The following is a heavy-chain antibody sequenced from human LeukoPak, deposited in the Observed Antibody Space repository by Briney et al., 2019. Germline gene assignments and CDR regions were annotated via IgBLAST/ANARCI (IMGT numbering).Heavy chain of an antibody. Sequence: QAGGSLRLSCAASGFTFTTYWMSWVRQAPGKGLEWVSGISWNSGSIGYADSVKGRFTISRDNAKNSLYLQMNSLRAEDTALYYCAKGPYSSSWKYYFDYWGQGTLVTVSS. CDR3: AKGPYSSSWKYYFDY. CDR2: ISWNSGSI. J-gene: IGHJ4*02. D-gene: IGHD6-13*01. V-gene: IGHV3-9*01. CDR1: GFTFTTYW.